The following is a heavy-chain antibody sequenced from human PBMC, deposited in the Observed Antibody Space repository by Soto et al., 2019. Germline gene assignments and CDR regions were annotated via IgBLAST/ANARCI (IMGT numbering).Heavy chain of an antibody. D-gene: IGHD1-26*01. CDR1: GYTFTSYG. Sequence: QVQLVQSGAEVKKPGASVKVSCKASGYTFTSYGISWVRQAPGQGLEWMGWISGYNGNTNYAQKLQGRVTMTTDTSTSTDYMELRNQRYDDTAVYYCARDLGDQVVDYWGQGTQVTVSS. J-gene: IGHJ4*02. CDR2: ISGYNGNT. V-gene: IGHV1-18*01. CDR3: ARDLGDQVVDY.